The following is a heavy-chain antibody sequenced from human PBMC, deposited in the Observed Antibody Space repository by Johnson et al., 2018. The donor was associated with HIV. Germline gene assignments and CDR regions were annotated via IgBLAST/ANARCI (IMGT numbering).Heavy chain of an antibody. Sequence: VQLVESGGVVVQPGGSLRPSCAASGFTLSSYGMHWVRQAPGKGLAWVAFIRYDGSYKYYADSVKGRFTISRDNAKNSLYLQMNSLRAEDTTVYYCATGSPTVTTNAFDIWGQGTMVTVSS. V-gene: IGHV3-30*02. CDR2: IRYDGSYK. D-gene: IGHD4-17*01. CDR3: ATGSPTVTTNAFDI. CDR1: GFTLSSYG. J-gene: IGHJ3*02.